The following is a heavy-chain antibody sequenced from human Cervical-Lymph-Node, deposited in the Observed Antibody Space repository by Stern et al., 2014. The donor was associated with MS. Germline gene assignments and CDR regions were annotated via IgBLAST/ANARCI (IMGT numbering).Heavy chain of an antibody. Sequence: QLQLQESGPGLVKPSETLSLTCTVSGGSISSSSYYWGWIRQPPGKGLEWIGSIYYSGSPYYNPSLKSRVNISVDTSRNQFSLKRSCVPAADTAVYYCAREMGFGAMEEYFQHWGQGTLVTVSS. V-gene: IGHV4-39*02. J-gene: IGHJ1*01. CDR3: AREMGFGAMEEYFQH. CDR2: IYYSGSP. CDR1: GGSISSSSYY. D-gene: IGHD5-18*01.